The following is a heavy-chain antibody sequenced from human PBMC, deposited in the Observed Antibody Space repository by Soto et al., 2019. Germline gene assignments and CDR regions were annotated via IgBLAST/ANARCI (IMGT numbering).Heavy chain of an antibody. D-gene: IGHD3-22*01. CDR1: GGSISSSSYY. CDR3: ARNKTPNLNYYDSSGYYSNWFDP. J-gene: IGHJ5*02. CDR2: IYYSGST. V-gene: IGHV4-39*01. Sequence: TSETLSLTCTVSGGSISSSSYYWGWIRQPPGKGLEWIGSIYYSGSTYYNPSLKSRVTISVDTSKNQFSLKLSSVTAADTAVYYCARNKTPNLNYYDSSGYYSNWFDPWGQGTLVTVSS.